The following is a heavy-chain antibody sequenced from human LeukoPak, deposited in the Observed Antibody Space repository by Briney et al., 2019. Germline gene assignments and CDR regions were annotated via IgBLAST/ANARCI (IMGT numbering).Heavy chain of an antibody. D-gene: IGHD7-27*01. V-gene: IGHV3-21*01. J-gene: IGHJ4*02. CDR1: GFTFSSYS. CDR3: AKDRPQGGLGY. CDR2: ISTSSSYI. Sequence: PGGPLRLSCAASGFTFSSYSMNWVRQAPGKGLEWVSSISTSSSYIYYADSVKGRFTISRDNSKNTLYLQMNSLRAEDTAVYYCAKDRPQGGLGYWGQGTLVTVSS.